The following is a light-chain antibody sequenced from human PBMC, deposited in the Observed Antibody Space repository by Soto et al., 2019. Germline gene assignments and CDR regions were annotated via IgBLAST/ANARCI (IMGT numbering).Light chain of an antibody. CDR2: DAS. Sequence: ELVLTQSPATLSLSPGERATLSCRASQSVGSTLAWYQQRPGQAPRLIIHDASNRATGIPARFSGSGSGTDFTLTISSLEPEEFAVYYCLHRSCCPLVFGGGTRVEIK. V-gene: IGKV3-11*01. J-gene: IGKJ4*01. CDR1: QSVGST. CDR3: LHRSCCPLV.